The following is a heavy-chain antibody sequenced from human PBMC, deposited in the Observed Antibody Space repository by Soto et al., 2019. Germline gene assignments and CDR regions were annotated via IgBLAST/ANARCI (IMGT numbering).Heavy chain of an antibody. V-gene: IGHV3-33*01. Sequence: QVQLVESGGGVVQPGRSLRLSCAASGFTFSSYGMHWVRQAPGKGLEWVAVIWYDGSNKYYADSVKGRFTISRDNSKNTLYLQMNRVRAEDTAVYYCARDHDPELRWGGATNYYGMDVGGQGTTVTVSS. D-gene: IGHD1-26*01. J-gene: IGHJ6*02. CDR2: IWYDGSNK. CDR3: ARDHDPELRWGGATNYYGMDV. CDR1: GFTFSSYG.